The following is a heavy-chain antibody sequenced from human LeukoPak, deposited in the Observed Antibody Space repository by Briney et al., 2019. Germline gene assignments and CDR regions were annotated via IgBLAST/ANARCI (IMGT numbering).Heavy chain of an antibody. Sequence: GGSLRLSCAASGFTFSSYWMSWVRQAPGKRLEWVANIKQDGSEKYYVDSVKGRFTISRDNAKNSLYLQVNSLRAEDTAVYYCASLMVTIGAVTPDMRPGGWGQGTLVTVSS. CDR1: GFTFSSYW. V-gene: IGHV3-7*01. D-gene: IGHD4-23*01. CDR3: ASLMVTIGAVTPDMRPGG. J-gene: IGHJ4*02. CDR2: IKQDGSEK.